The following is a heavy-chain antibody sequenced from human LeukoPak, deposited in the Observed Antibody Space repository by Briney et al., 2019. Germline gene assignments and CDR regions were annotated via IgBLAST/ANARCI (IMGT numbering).Heavy chain of an antibody. CDR1: VFTFSSYA. CDR3: AKAENYHILTGYSTFDY. J-gene: IGHJ4*02. Sequence: VGSLRLSCEASVFTFSSYAMSWVRQAPGKGLEWVSAISGSGGSTYYADSVKGRFTISRDNSKNTLYLQMNSLSAEDTAVYYCAKAENYHILTGYSTFDYRGQGTLVTVSS. CDR2: ISGSGGST. V-gene: IGHV3-23*01. D-gene: IGHD3-9*01.